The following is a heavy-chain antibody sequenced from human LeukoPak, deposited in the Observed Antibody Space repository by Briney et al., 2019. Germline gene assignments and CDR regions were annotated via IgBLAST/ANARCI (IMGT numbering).Heavy chain of an antibody. CDR3: ARDLEDFDSPANDY. CDR2: VNHNGST. D-gene: IGHD2-15*01. J-gene: IGHJ4*02. Sequence: SETLSLTCAVYGGSFSGYYWSWIRQPPGKGLEWIGEVNHNGSTNYNPSLKSRVTIPVDTSKNQFSLKLSSVTAADTAMYYCARDLEDFDSPANDYWGQGTHVSVSP. CDR1: GGSFSGYY. V-gene: IGHV4-34*01.